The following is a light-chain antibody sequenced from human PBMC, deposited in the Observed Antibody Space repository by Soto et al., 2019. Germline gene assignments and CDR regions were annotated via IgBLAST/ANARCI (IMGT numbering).Light chain of an antibody. CDR2: GNI. J-gene: IGLJ1*01. Sequence: QSVLTRPPSVSGAPGQRVTISCTGSSSNIGAGYDVHWYQQLPGTAPKLLIYGNINRPSGVPDRFSGSKSGTSASLAITGLQAEDEADYYCQSYAGGPEVFGTGTKVTVL. CDR3: QSYAGGPEV. V-gene: IGLV1-40*01. CDR1: SSNIGAGYD.